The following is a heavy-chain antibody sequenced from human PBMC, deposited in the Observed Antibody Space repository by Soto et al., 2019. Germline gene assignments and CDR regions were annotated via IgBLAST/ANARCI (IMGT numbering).Heavy chain of an antibody. CDR1: GYTFTSYD. V-gene: IGHV1-8*01. Sequence: GASVKVSCKASGYTFTSYDINWVRQATGQGLEWMGWMNPNSGNTGYAQKFQGRVTMTRNTSISTAYMELSSLRSEDTAVYYCARISTVVTQVGYYYGMDVWGQGTTVTVSS. CDR2: MNPNSGNT. D-gene: IGHD4-17*01. CDR3: ARISTVVTQVGYYYGMDV. J-gene: IGHJ6*02.